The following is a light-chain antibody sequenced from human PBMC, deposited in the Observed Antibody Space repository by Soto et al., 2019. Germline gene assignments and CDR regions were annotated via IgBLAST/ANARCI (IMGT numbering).Light chain of an antibody. CDR3: QVWDSSAARV. J-gene: IGLJ3*02. CDR1: NSGSKN. V-gene: IGLV3-9*01. CDR2: RDS. Sequence: SYELTQPLSVSVALGQTARITCGGNNSGSKNVHWYQQKPGQAPVLVIYRDSNRPSGIPEPCSGSNSGNTATLTISRAQDGDEADYYCQVWDSSAARVFGGGTKLTVL.